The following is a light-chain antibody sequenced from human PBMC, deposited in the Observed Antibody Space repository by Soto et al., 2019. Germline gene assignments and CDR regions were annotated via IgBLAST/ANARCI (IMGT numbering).Light chain of an antibody. CDR1: QSLSSN. J-gene: IGKJ5*01. CDR2: GAS. V-gene: IGKV3-15*01. CDR3: QQYNNWPLA. Sequence: EIVMTQSPATLSVSPGERVTLSCRASQSLSSNLAWYQQKPGQAPRLLIYGASTRATDIPARFSGSGSGTEFTLTIRSLQSEDFAVYFCQQYNNWPLAFGQGTRLEI.